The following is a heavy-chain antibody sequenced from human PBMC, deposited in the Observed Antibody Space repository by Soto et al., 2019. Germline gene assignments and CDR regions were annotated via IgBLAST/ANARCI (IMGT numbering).Heavy chain of an antibody. CDR2: ISYDGSNK. J-gene: IGHJ6*03. V-gene: IGHV3-30*18. CDR1: GFTFSRYG. D-gene: IGHD2-2*01. Sequence: QVQLVESGGGVVQPGRSLRLSCAASGFTFSRYGLHWVRQAPGTGLEWVAVISYDGSNKYYADSVKGRFTISRDNSKNTLYLQMNSLRAEDTAVYYCAKKGDIVVVPAAYMDVWGKGTTVTVSS. CDR3: AKKGDIVVVPAAYMDV.